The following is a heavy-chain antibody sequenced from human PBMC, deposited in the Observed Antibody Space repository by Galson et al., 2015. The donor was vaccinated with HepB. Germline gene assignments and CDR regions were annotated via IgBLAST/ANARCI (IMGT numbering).Heavy chain of an antibody. J-gene: IGHJ4*02. D-gene: IGHD3-22*01. CDR3: ARDRSYYYDSSGPI. CDR1: GFTFSNAW. CDR2: IKSKTDGGTT. V-gene: IGHV3-15*01. Sequence: SLRLSCAASGFTFSNAWMSWVRQAPGKGPEWVGRIKSKTDGGTTDYAAPVRGRFTISRDNAKNSLYLQMNSLRDEDTAVYYCARDRSYYYDSSGPIWGQGTLVTVSS.